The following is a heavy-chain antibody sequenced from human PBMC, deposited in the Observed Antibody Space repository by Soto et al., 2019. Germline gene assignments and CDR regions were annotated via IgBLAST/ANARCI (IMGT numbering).Heavy chain of an antibody. J-gene: IGHJ5*02. CDR3: ARDPHEYWKSYWFDP. D-gene: IGHD3-3*01. CDR1: GVNFSSYA. CDR2: ISPIFGTA. Sequence: SVQVSCKASGVNFSSYAISWGRQAPGQGREWLGGISPIFGTANYAQKFQGRVTLTTDASTSTAYMELRSGRSDATAVCNCARDPHEYWKSYWFDPWGQGTRVTVSS. V-gene: IGHV1-69*05.